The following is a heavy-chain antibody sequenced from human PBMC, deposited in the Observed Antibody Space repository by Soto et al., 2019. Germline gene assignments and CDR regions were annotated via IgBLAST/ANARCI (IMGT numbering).Heavy chain of an antibody. D-gene: IGHD1-1*01. CDR3: AKDWYKYGEFDY. CDR1: GFSFRSYG. V-gene: IGHV3-30*18. CDR2: ISYDGSKK. J-gene: IGHJ4*02. Sequence: GGSRRLACAACGFSFRSYGMHWVLQAPGKGLEWVAVISYDGSKKYYADSVKGRFTISRDNSKNTLYLQMNSMKVEDTAVHYCAKDWYKYGEFDYWRQGTLVTVSS.